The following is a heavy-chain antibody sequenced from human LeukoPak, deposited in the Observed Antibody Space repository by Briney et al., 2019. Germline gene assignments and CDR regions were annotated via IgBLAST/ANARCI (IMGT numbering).Heavy chain of an antibody. CDR1: GYSISSGYY. V-gene: IGHV4-38-2*01. CDR2: IYHSGST. J-gene: IGHJ3*02. CDR3: ADGGSYNAFDI. Sequence: SETLSLTCAVSGYSISSGYYWGWIRQPPGKGLEWIGSIYHSGSTYYNPSLKSRVTISVDTSKNQFPLKLSSVTAADTAVYYCADGGSYNAFDIWGQGTMVTVSS. D-gene: IGHD1-26*01.